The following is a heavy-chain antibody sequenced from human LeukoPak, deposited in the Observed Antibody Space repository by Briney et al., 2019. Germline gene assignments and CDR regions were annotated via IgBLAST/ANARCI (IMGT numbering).Heavy chain of an antibody. Sequence: SETLSLTCAVYGGSFSDYYWSWIRQPPGKGLEWIGEINHSGSTNYNPSLKSRVTISVDTSKNHFSLKLSSVTAADTAVYYCARDTSSSWGFNYWGQGTLVTVSS. J-gene: IGHJ4*02. D-gene: IGHD6-13*01. CDR1: GGSFSDYY. CDR3: ARDTSSSWGFNY. V-gene: IGHV4-34*01. CDR2: INHSGST.